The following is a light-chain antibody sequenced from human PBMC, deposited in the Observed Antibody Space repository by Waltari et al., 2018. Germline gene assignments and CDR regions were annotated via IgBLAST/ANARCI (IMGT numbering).Light chain of an antibody. CDR3: QQYNSYSRT. J-gene: IGKJ2*01. V-gene: IGKV1-5*03. Sequence: DIQMTKSPSTLSASVGDRVTITCRASQSISSLLAWYQQKPGKAPKLLIYKASSLESGVPSRFSGSGSGTEFTLTISSLQPDDFATYYCQQYNSYSRTFGQGTKLEIK. CDR1: QSISSL. CDR2: KAS.